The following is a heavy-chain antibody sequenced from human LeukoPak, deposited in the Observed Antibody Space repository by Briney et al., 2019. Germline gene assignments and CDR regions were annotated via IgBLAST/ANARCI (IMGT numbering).Heavy chain of an antibody. Sequence: PGGSLRLSCAASGFAFSNYAMNWVRQAPGKGLECISGISNSGVATNYADSVKGRFTIFRDNSKNMLYLQMNGLRAEDTAVYYCAKDWNPSPNWFGPWGQGALVIVSS. J-gene: IGHJ5*02. V-gene: IGHV3-23*01. CDR3: AKDWNPSPNWFGP. CDR1: GFAFSNYA. CDR2: ISNSGVAT. D-gene: IGHD1-1*01.